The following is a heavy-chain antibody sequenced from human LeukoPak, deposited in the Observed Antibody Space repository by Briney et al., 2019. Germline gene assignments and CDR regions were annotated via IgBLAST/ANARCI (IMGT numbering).Heavy chain of an antibody. D-gene: IGHD5-12*01. J-gene: IGHJ6*03. CDR3: TRLRVATYYYYMDV. Sequence: PGGSLRLSCAASGFTFSDYYMSWIRQAPGKGLEWVGFIRSKAYGGTTEYAASVKGRFTISRDDSKSIAYLQMNSLKTEDTAVYYCTRLRVATYYYYMDVWGKGTTVTVSS. V-gene: IGHV3-49*03. CDR2: IRSKAYGGTT. CDR1: GFTFSDYY.